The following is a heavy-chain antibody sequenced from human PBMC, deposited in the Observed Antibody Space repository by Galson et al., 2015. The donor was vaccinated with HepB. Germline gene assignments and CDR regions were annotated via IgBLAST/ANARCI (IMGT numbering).Heavy chain of an antibody. J-gene: IGHJ4*02. CDR3: AREWRPGPWGDY. V-gene: IGHV1-18*01. CDR1: GYTFSTSG. CDR2: VSAKNGNT. Sequence: SVKVSCKASGYTFSTSGITWVRQAPGQGLEWMGWVSAKNGNTKYAQKYKDRVTMTTVTSTNTAYMELRSLRSADTAFYYCAREWRPGPWGDYGGQGTLVTVSS. D-gene: IGHD7-27*01.